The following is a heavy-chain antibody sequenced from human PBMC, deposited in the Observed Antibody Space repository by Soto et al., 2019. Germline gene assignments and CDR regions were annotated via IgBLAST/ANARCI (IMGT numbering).Heavy chain of an antibody. Sequence: SETLSLTCAVSGGSISTSNWWNWVRQPPGKGLEWIGEIYYSGRTNFNPSLKSRVTISIDKSKNQVSLRLSSVTAADTAVYYCARRAVAGTSWFDPWGQGTQVTVSS. CDR3: ARRAVAGTSWFDP. D-gene: IGHD6-19*01. J-gene: IGHJ5*02. V-gene: IGHV4-4*02. CDR1: GGSISTSNW. CDR2: IYYSGRT.